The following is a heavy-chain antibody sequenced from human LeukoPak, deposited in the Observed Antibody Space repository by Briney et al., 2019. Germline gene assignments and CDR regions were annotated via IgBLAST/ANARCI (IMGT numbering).Heavy chain of an antibody. J-gene: IGHJ4*02. D-gene: IGHD3-22*01. CDR2: VSAYNGNT. V-gene: IGHV1-18*01. Sequence: ASVKVSCKASGYTFTSYGISWVRQAPGQGLEWMGWVSAYNGNTNYAQKLQGRVTMTTDTSTSTAYMELRSLRSDDTAVYYCARDFGPYDSSGYYRYWGQGTLVTVSS. CDR3: ARDFGPYDSSGYYRY. CDR1: GYTFTSYG.